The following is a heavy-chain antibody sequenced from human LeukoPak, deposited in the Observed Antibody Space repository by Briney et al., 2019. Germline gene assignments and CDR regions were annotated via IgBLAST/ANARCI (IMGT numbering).Heavy chain of an antibody. CDR3: TRRVGDWGHDY. V-gene: IGHV3-73*01. CDR1: GFTFSDSA. D-gene: IGHD2-21*02. CDR2: IRSKGNSYAT. J-gene: IGHJ4*02. Sequence: GGSLKLSCAASGFTFSDSAMHWVRQASGKGLEWVGHIRSKGNSYATAYAASVKGRFTISRDDSKNTAYLQMHSLNTEDTAVYYSTRRVGDWGHDYWGQGTLVTVSS.